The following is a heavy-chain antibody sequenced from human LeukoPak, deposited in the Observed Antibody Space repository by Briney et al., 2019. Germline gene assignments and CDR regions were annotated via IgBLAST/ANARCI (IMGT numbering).Heavy chain of an antibody. V-gene: IGHV3-30-3*01. Sequence: PGRPLRLSCAASGFTFSSYAMHWVRQAPGKGLEWVAVISHDGSNKYYADSVKGRFTISRDNSKNTLYLQMNSLRAEDTAVYYCARAPYKAVAGSFDYWGQGTLVTVSS. CDR2: ISHDGSNK. J-gene: IGHJ4*02. D-gene: IGHD6-19*01. CDR3: ARAPYKAVAGSFDY. CDR1: GFTFSSYA.